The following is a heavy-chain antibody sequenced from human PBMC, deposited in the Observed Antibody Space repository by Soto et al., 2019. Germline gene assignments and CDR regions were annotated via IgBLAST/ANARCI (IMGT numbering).Heavy chain of an antibody. J-gene: IGHJ4*02. Sequence: QVQLVESGGGVVQPGTSLRLSCAASGFTFSSYGMHWVRQAPGKGLEWVSIIWYDGSNKNYADSVKGRFTISRDNSKNTLYLQMNSLRAEDTAVYYCATVNGDYAFEYWGQGTLVTVSS. CDR2: IWYDGSNK. V-gene: IGHV3-33*01. CDR1: GFTFSSYG. CDR3: ATVNGDYAFEY. D-gene: IGHD4-17*01.